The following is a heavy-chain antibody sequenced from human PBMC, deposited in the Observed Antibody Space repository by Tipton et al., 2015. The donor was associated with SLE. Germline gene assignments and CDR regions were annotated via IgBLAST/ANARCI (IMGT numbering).Heavy chain of an antibody. V-gene: IGHV3-23*01. J-gene: IGHJ6*02. Sequence: SLRLSCAASGFTFISYAMSWVRQAPGKGLEWVSAISGSGGSTYYADSVKGRFTISRDNSKNTLYLQMRSLRVEDTGIYYCARAPTISVAGTTDPFGMDVWGPGTRVTVSS. CDR3: ARAPTISVAGTTDPFGMDV. D-gene: IGHD6-19*01. CDR2: ISGSGGST. CDR1: GFTFISYA.